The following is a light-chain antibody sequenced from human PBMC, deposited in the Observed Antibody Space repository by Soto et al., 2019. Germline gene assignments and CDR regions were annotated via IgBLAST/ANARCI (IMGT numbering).Light chain of an antibody. CDR2: LDRSGSY. Sequence: QSVLTQSSSASASLGSSVKLTCILSSGHSTYIIAWHQQQPGKAPRFLMTLDRSGSYNRGSGVPDRFSGSSSGAERYLTISSLQSEDEADYYCQTWGTGIHYVFGTGTKLTVL. CDR1: SGHSTYI. J-gene: IGLJ1*01. CDR3: QTWGTGIHYV. V-gene: IGLV4-60*03.